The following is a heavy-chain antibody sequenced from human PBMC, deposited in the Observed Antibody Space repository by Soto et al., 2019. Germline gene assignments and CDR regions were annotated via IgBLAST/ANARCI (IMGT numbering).Heavy chain of an antibody. CDR2: IIPIFGTA. Sequence: SVKVSCKASGGTFSSYAMSWVRQAPGQGLEWMGGIIPIFGTANYAQKFQGRVTITADESTSTAYMELSSLRSEDTAVYYCARVRDGSGSYYYYYGMDVWGPGPTLTVSS. J-gene: IGHJ6*02. CDR3: ARVRDGSGSYYYYYGMDV. V-gene: IGHV1-69*13. CDR1: GGTFSSYA. D-gene: IGHD3-10*01.